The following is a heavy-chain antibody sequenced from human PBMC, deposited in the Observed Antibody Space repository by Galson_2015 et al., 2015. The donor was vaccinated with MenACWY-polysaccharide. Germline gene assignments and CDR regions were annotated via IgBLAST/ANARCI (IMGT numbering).Heavy chain of an antibody. CDR1: GFTFSSYA. Sequence: SLRLSCAASGFTFSSYAMSWVRQAPGKGLEWVSAISGSGGSTYYADSVKGRFTISRDNSKNTLYLQMNSLRAEDTAVYYCAKDMGEVTMIVVVRTVNDYWGQGTLVTVSS. V-gene: IGHV3-23*01. D-gene: IGHD3-22*01. CDR3: AKDMGEVTMIVVVRTVNDY. CDR2: ISGSGGST. J-gene: IGHJ4*02.